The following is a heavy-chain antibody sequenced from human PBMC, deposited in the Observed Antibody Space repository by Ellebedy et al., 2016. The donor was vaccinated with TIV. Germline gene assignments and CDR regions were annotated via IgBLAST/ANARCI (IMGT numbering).Heavy chain of an antibody. CDR1: GFTFSNYA. J-gene: IGHJ4*02. D-gene: IGHD2-21*02. V-gene: IGHV3-23*01. Sequence: GGSLRLSCAASGFTFSNYAMSWVRQAPGKGLEWVSAISGSAASTYYAYSVKGRFTISRDNSKNPLYLQMNSLRAEDTALYYCAKATDPYCGGDCYYDYWGQGTLVAVSS. CDR2: ISGSAAST. CDR3: AKATDPYCGGDCYYDY.